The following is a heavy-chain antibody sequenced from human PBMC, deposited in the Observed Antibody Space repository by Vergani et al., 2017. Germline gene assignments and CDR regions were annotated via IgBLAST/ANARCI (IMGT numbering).Heavy chain of an antibody. CDR3: ARGGGYNFNYYYYGMDV. CDR1: GFTFSSYW. V-gene: IGHV3-74*01. Sequence: EVQLVESGGGLVQPGGSLRLSCAASGFTFSSYWMHWVRQAPGKGLVWVSRINSDGSSTSYADSVKGRFTISRDNAKNTLYLQMNSLRAEDTAGYYCARGGGYNFNYYYYGMDVWGQGTTVTVSS. CDR2: INSDGSST. D-gene: IGHD5-24*01. J-gene: IGHJ6*02.